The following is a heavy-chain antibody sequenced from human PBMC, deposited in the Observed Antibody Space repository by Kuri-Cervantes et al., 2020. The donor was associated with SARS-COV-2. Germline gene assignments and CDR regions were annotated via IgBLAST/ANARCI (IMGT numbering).Heavy chain of an antibody. CDR2: IFSNDEK. J-gene: IGHJ6*02. Sequence: SGPTLVKPTETLTLTCTVSGFSLSNTRMGVSWIRQPPGKALEWLAHIFSNDEKSYSRSLESRLPISRDTSKNQLVLTMTNMDPVDTATYYCARTPSGYYPYYGMDVWGQGTTVTVSS. CDR1: GFSLSNTRMG. CDR3: ARTPSGYYPYYGMDV. D-gene: IGHD3-3*01. V-gene: IGHV2-26*01.